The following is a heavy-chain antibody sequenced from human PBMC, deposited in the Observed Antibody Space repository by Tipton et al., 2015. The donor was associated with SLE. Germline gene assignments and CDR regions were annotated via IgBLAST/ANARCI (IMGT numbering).Heavy chain of an antibody. J-gene: IGHJ6*03. CDR3: ARLRGSPGGYMDV. CDR2: IYTSGST. CDR1: GGSISSGSYY. V-gene: IGHV4-61*02. Sequence: TLSLTCTVSGGSISSGSYYWSWIRQPAGKGLEWIGRIYTSGSTNYNPSLKSRVTISVDTSKNQFSLKLSSVTAADTAVYYCARLRGSPGGYMDVWGKGTTVTVSS. D-gene: IGHD3-10*01.